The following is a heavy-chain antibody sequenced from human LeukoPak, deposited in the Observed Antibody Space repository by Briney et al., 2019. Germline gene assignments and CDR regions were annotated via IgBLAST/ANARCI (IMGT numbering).Heavy chain of an antibody. CDR3: ARGPRTRILYPQGQARWFDP. Sequence: GGSLRLSCEASGFFFGGHAMNWLRQAPGKGPEWIAFITKDSDRVYYAESVEGRFTVSRDNAKNSLYLQMNSLRAEDTAVYYCARGPRTRILYPQGQARWFDPWGQGTLVTVSS. CDR1: GFFFGGHA. J-gene: IGHJ5*02. CDR2: ITKDSDRV. V-gene: IGHV3-48*01. D-gene: IGHD2-8*01.